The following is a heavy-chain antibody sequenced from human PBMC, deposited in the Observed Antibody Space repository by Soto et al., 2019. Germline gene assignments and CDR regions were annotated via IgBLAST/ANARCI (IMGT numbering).Heavy chain of an antibody. CDR3: ARAAYGDYVY. J-gene: IGHJ4*02. V-gene: IGHV4-38-2*01. CDR2: IYHSWST. CDR1: GYSISSGYY. D-gene: IGHD4-17*01. Sequence: PWETLSLTCAVSGYSISSGYYWGWIRQPPGKGLEWIGSIYHSWSTYYNPSLKSRVTISVDTSKNQFSLKLSSVTAADTAVYYCARAAYGDYVYWGQGTVGTVS.